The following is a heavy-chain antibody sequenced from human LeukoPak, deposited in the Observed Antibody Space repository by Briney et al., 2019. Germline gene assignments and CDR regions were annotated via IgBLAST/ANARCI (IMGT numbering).Heavy chain of an antibody. CDR2: VTSYNGDT. CDR1: GYTFNNYG. D-gene: IGHD3-9*01. Sequence: SVKVSCKGCGYTFNNYGISGVRQAPGQGREGMGWVTSYNGDTNYAQKFQGRVTMRTDTPTRTAYMELRSLRFDDTAIYYCAKDWHILTGRNCFDPWGQGTLVTVSS. V-gene: IGHV1-18*01. J-gene: IGHJ5*02. CDR3: AKDWHILTGRNCFDP.